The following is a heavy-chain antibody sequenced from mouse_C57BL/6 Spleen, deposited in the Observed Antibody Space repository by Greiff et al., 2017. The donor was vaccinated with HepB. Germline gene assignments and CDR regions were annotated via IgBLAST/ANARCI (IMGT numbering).Heavy chain of an antibody. V-gene: IGHV1-55*01. CDR1: GYTFTSYW. CDR2: IYPGSGST. D-gene: IGHD2-5*01. CDR3: AREGSYYSNPFDY. J-gene: IGHJ2*01. Sequence: VQLQQPGAELVKPGASVKMSCKASGYTFTSYWITWVKQRPGQGLEWIGDIYPGSGSTNYNEKFKSKATLTVDTSSSTAYMQLSSLTSEDSAVYDCAREGSYYSNPFDYWGQGTTLTVSS.